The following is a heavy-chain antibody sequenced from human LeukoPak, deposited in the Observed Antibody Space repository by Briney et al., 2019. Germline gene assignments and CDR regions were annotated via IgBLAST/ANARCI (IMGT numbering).Heavy chain of an antibody. V-gene: IGHV3-30-3*01. CDR2: ISYDGSNK. CDR1: GFTFSSYA. Sequence: GGSLRLSCAASGFTFSSYAMHWVRQAPGKGLEWVAVISYDGSNKYYADSVKGRFTISRDNSKNTLYPQMNSLRAEDTAVYYCAISNDYGPFDYWGQGTLVTVSS. J-gene: IGHJ4*02. CDR3: AISNDYGPFDY. D-gene: IGHD4-17*01.